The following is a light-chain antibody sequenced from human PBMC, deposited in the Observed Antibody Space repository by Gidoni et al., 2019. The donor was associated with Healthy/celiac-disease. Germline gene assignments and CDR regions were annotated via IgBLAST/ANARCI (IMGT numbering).Light chain of an antibody. Sequence: DIQMTQSPSTLSASVGDRVTITCRASQSISSWLAWNQQKPGKAPKLLIYKASSLESGVPSRFSGSGSGTEFTLTISSLQPDDFATYYCQQYNSYRCSFXXXTKLEIK. CDR2: KAS. CDR3: QQYNSYRCS. J-gene: IGKJ2*04. CDR1: QSISSW. V-gene: IGKV1-5*03.